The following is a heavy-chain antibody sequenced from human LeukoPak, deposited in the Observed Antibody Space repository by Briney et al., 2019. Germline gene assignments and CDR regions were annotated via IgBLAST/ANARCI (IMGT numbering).Heavy chain of an antibody. D-gene: IGHD3-3*01. CDR3: AKGGQNYDFWRFDY. CDR2: ISGSGGST. CDR1: GFTFSTYS. J-gene: IGHJ4*02. Sequence: PGGSLRLSCEASGFTFSTYSMNWVRQAPGKGLEWVSSISGSGGSTYYADSVKGRFSISRDNSKNTLDLQMTGLRAEDTALYYCAKGGQNYDFWRFDYWGQGTLVTVFS. V-gene: IGHV3-23*01.